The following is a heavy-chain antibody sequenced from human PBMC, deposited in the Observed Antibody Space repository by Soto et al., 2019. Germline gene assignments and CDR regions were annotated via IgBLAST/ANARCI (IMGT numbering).Heavy chain of an antibody. J-gene: IGHJ5*02. V-gene: IGHV4-39*01. CDR3: ARHGKRGYSYGPGRHWFDP. D-gene: IGHD5-18*01. CDR1: GGSIGSDHYY. Sequence: SETLSLTCTVSGGSIGSDHYYWGWIRQSPGKGLEWIGSIYYSGSTYYNPSLKSRVTISVDTSKNQFSLKLSSVTAADTAVYYCARHGKRGYSYGPGRHWFDPWGQGTLVTVSS. CDR2: IYYSGST.